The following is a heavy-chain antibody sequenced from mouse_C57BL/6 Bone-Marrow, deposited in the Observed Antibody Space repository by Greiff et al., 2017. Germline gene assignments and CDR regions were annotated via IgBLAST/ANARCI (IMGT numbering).Heavy chain of an antibody. CDR2: IWSGGST. J-gene: IGHJ1*03. V-gene: IGHV2-2*01. CDR1: GFSLTSYG. CDR3: ARNWGIYHWYFDV. Sequence: VQLQQSGPGLVQPSQSLSITCTVSGFSLTSYGVPWVRQSPGKGLEWLGVIWSGGSTDYTAAFISRLSISKDNSKSPVFFKMNSLQADDTAIYYCARNWGIYHWYFDVWGTGTTVTVSS. D-gene: IGHD2-1*01.